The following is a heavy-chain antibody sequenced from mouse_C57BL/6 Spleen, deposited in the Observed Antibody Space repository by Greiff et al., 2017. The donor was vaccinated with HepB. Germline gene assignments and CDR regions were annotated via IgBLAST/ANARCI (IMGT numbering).Heavy chain of an antibody. D-gene: IGHD1-1*01. V-gene: IGHV1-82*01. J-gene: IGHJ3*01. Sequence: VQLQQSGPELVKPGASVKISCKASGYAFSSSWMNWVKQRPGKGLEWIGRIYPGDGDTNYNGKFKGKATLTADKSSSTAYMQLSSLTSEDSAVYFCARSNYGSSPFAYWGQWTLVTVSA. CDR2: IYPGDGDT. CDR3: ARSNYGSSPFAY. CDR1: GYAFSSSW.